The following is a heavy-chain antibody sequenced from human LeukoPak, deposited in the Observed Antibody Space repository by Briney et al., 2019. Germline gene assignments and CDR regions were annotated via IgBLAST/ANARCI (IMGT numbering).Heavy chain of an antibody. J-gene: IGHJ1*01. D-gene: IGHD6-13*01. Sequence: SETLSLTCTVSGGSISSYYWSWIRQPPGKGLEWIGYINYSGSTNYNPSLKSRVTISVDTSKNQFSLKLSSVTAADTAVYYCARVGIAAAGTRRRYFQHWGQGTLVTVSS. CDR1: GGSISSYY. CDR3: ARVGIAAAGTRRRYFQH. V-gene: IGHV4-59*12. CDR2: INYSGST.